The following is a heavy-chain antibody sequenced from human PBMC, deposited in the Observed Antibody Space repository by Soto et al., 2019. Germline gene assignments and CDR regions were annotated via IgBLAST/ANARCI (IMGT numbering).Heavy chain of an antibody. CDR3: AREFCSGGNCYTYYFDP. V-gene: IGHV3-11*06. Sequence: GSLRLSCAGSGFTFGDSYMSWIRQAPGKGLEWLSYISPGSRYPAYADSVKGRFTISRDNAKSTLFLQMNSLRDEDTAVYYCAREFCSGGNCYTYYFDPWGQGIPVTVSS. J-gene: IGHJ5*02. D-gene: IGHD2-15*01. CDR1: GFTFGDSY. CDR2: ISPGSRYP.